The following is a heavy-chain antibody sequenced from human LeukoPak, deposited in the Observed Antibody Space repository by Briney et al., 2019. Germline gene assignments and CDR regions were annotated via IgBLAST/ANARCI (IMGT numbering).Heavy chain of an antibody. V-gene: IGHV1-2*02. D-gene: IGHD6-19*01. J-gene: IGHJ4*02. Sequence: ASVKVSCKASGYTFTGYYMHWVRQAPGQGLEWMGWINPNSGGTNYAQKFQGRVTMTRDTSISTAYMELSRLRSDDTAVYYCARITGGSTSIAVARFDYWGQGTLVTVSS. CDR3: ARITGGSTSIAVARFDY. CDR2: INPNSGGT. CDR1: GYTFTGYY.